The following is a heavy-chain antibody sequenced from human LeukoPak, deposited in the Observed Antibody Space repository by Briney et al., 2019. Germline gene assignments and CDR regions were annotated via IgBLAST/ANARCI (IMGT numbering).Heavy chain of an antibody. CDR2: INHSGST. D-gene: IGHD2-2*01. Sequence: PSETLSLTCAVYGGSFSGYYWSWIRQPPGKGLEWIGEINHSGSTNYNPSLKSRVTISVDTSKNQFSLKLSSVTAADTAVYYCARGWVVVVPAAMGGYYFDYWGQGTLVTVSS. CDR1: GGSFSGYY. CDR3: ARGWVVVVPAAMGGYYFDY. V-gene: IGHV4-34*01. J-gene: IGHJ4*02.